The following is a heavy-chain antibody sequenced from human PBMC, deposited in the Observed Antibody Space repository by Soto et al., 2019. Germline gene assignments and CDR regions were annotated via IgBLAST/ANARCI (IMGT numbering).Heavy chain of an antibody. CDR1: GGTFSSYA. V-gene: IGHV1-69*13. D-gene: IGHD2-2*01. J-gene: IGHJ6*02. CDR2: IIPIFGTA. Sequence: ASVKVSCKASGGTFSSYAISWVRQAPGQGLEWMGGIIPIFGTANYAQKFQGRVTITADESTSTAYMELSSLRSEDTAVYYCACPSNIVVVPASSIYGMDVWRQGTTVTVSS. CDR3: ACPSNIVVVPASSIYGMDV.